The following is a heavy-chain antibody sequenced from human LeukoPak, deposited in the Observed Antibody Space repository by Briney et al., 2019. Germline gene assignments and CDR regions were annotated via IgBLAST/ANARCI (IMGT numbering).Heavy chain of an antibody. CDR1: GYTLTELS. J-gene: IGHJ4*02. CDR3: AADFRGYYDSSAYYSDY. D-gene: IGHD3-22*01. Sequence: ASVTVTCTVSGYTLTELSMHWVRQAPGKGLEWMGGFDPKDCETINAHMIQGRVTMTEDTTTDTAYMKLSSLRSEDTAVYYCAADFRGYYDSSAYYSDYWGQGTLVTVSS. V-gene: IGHV1-24*01. CDR2: FDPKDCET.